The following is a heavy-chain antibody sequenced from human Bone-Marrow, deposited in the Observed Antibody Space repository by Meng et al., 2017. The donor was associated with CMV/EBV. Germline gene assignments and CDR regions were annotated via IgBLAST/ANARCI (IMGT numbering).Heavy chain of an antibody. CDR2: IDSDGSTT. CDR1: GFTFSSYW. J-gene: IGHJ3*02. Sequence: GESLKISCAASGFTFSSYWMHWVRQAPGKGLVWVSRIDSDGSTTNYADSAKGRFTISRDNAKNTLYLQMSSLRAEDTAVYYCARVPYDWEAFDICGQGTMATSSS. V-gene: IGHV3-74*01. CDR3: ARVPYDWEAFDI. D-gene: IGHD3-16*01.